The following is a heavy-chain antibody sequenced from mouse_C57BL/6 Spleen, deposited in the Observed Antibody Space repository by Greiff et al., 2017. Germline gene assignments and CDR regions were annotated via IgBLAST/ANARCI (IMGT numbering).Heavy chain of an antibody. D-gene: IGHD4-1*02. Sequence: QVQLQQSGPGLVAPSQSLSITCTVSGFSLTSYAISWVRQPPGKGLEWLGVIWTGGGTNYNSALKSRLSISKDNSKSQVFLKMNSLQTDDTARYYCARNCGGNWDGYFDYWGQGTTLTVSS. CDR3: ARNCGGNWDGYFDY. CDR1: GFSLTSYA. CDR2: IWTGGGT. J-gene: IGHJ2*01. V-gene: IGHV2-9-1*01.